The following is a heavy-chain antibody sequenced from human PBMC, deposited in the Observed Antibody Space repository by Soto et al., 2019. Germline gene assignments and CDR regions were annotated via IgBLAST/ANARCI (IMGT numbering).Heavy chain of an antibody. Sequence: GGSLRLSCAASGFTFSSYAMSWVRQAPGKGLEWVSAISGSGGSTYYADSVKGRFTISRDNSKNTLYLQMNSLRAEDTAVYYCAKIHHIVVVPAAIYWFDPWGQGTLVTVSS. CDR3: AKIHHIVVVPAAIYWFDP. D-gene: IGHD2-2*02. V-gene: IGHV3-23*01. CDR1: GFTFSSYA. CDR2: ISGSGGST. J-gene: IGHJ5*02.